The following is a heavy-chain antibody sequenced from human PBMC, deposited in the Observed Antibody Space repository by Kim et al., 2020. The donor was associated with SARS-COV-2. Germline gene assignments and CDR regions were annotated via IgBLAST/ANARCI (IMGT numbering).Heavy chain of an antibody. V-gene: IGHV3-23*01. D-gene: IGHD2-15*01. Sequence: GRFTIARDNSKNALYLQMNSLRAEDTAVYYCAKDPLYCSGGSCYSEYFQHWGQGTLVTVSS. CDR3: AKDPLYCSGGSCYSEYFQH. J-gene: IGHJ1*01.